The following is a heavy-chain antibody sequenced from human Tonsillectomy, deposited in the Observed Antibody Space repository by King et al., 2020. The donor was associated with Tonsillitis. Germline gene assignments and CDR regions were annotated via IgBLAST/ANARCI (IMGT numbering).Heavy chain of an antibody. Sequence: QLVQSGAEVKKSGASVKVSCKASGYTFTSYGISWVRQAPGQGLEWMGWISAYNGNTNYAQKIQGRVTMTPDTSTSTAYMELRSRRSDDTAVYYCARDLVDRSGLYYWGGDYWGQGPLVTVSS. CDR1: GYTFTSYG. CDR3: ARDLVDRSGLYYWGGDY. D-gene: IGHD3-22*01. J-gene: IGHJ4*02. V-gene: IGHV1-18*04. CDR2: ISAYNGNT.